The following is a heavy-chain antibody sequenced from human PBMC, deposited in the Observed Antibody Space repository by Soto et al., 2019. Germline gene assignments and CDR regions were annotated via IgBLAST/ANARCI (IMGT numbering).Heavy chain of an antibody. D-gene: IGHD3-3*01. CDR1: GFTFSSYA. J-gene: IGHJ4*02. CDR2: ISGSGGST. CDR3: AKFGDQDYDFWSGYYPPFDY. V-gene: IGHV3-23*01. Sequence: GGSLRLSCAASGFTFSSYAMSWVRQAPGKGLEWVSAISGSGGSTYYADSVKGQFTISRDNSKNTLYLQMNSLRAEDTAVYYCAKFGDQDYDFWSGYYPPFDYWGQGTLVTVSS.